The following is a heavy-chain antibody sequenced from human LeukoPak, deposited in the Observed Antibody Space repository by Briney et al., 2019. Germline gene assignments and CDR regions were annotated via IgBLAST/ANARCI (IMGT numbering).Heavy chain of an antibody. CDR3: ARARGSSSSRNPNWFDP. CDR2: IYTSGTA. D-gene: IGHD6-13*01. Sequence: SETLSLTCIVSGGSIGPYYWSWIRQAAGKGPEWIGRIYTSGTADYNPALKGRVFLSVDTAKNQFSLKVTSVTAADTAVYYCARARGSSSSRNPNWFDPWGQGILVTVSS. CDR1: GGSIGPYY. J-gene: IGHJ5*02. V-gene: IGHV4-4*07.